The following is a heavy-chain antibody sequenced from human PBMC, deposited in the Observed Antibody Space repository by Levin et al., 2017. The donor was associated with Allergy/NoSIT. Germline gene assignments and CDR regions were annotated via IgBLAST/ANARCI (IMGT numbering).Heavy chain of an antibody. Sequence: PGGSLRLSCAASGFTFSSYGMHWVRQAPGKGLEWVAVIWYDGSNKYYADSVKGRFTISRDNSKNTLYLQMNSLRAEDTAVYYCARDDSGWYSFDYWGQGTLVTVSS. CDR2: IWYDGSNK. J-gene: IGHJ4*02. CDR3: ARDDSGWYSFDY. V-gene: IGHV3-33*01. D-gene: IGHD6-19*01. CDR1: GFTFSSYG.